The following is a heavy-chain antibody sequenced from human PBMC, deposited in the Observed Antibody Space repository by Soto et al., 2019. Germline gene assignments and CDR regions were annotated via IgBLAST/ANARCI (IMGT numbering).Heavy chain of an antibody. CDR1: GFSFSGYS. D-gene: IGHD2-15*01. J-gene: IGHJ4*02. Sequence: EVQLVESGGGLVRPGGSLRLSCAGSGFSFSGYSMNWVRQAPGKGLEWVSYLSKSSTTIYYADSVKGRFTITRDNARNSLYLQMNRLRAEDRAVYYCARGSLISRVFDYWGQGSRVTVSS. CDR2: LSKSSTTI. CDR3: ARGSLISRVFDY. V-gene: IGHV3-48*01.